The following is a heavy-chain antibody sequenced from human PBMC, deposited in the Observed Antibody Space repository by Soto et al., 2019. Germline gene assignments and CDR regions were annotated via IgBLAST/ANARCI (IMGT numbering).Heavy chain of an antibody. CDR3: ARGDYSNYVYWFDP. J-gene: IGHJ5*02. CDR2: IYYSGST. Sequence: SETLSLTCTVSGGSISSYYWSWIRQPPGKGLEWIGYIYYSGSTNYNPSLKSRVTISVDTSKNQFSLKLSSVTAADTAVYYCARGDYSNYVYWFDPWGQGTLVTVSS. D-gene: IGHD4-4*01. V-gene: IGHV4-59*01. CDR1: GGSISSYY.